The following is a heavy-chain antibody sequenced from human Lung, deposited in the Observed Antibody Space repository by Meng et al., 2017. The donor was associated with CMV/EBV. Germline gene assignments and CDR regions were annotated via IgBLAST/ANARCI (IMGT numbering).Heavy chain of an antibody. CDR2: INPNTGDT. V-gene: IGHV1-2*02. J-gene: IGHJ5*02. CDR3: ARSIVVVIATLDP. D-gene: IGHD2-21*01. Sequence: SVXVFXXASGDTFTAYYLHWVRQAPGQGLEWMGWINPNTGDTNYEQKFQGRVTMTRDTSISTAYMELSSLTADHTAVYYCARSIVVVIATLDPWGQGTPVTVSS. CDR1: GDTFTAYY.